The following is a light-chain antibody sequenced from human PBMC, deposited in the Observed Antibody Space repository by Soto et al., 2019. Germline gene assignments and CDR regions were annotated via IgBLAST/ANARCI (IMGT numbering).Light chain of an antibody. CDR3: QHYNNWPPWT. J-gene: IGKJ1*01. Sequence: EIVMTQSPATLSVSPGERATFSCRASQSVSSNLAWYQQKPGQAPRLLIYGASIRATGIPARFSGSGSGKEFTLTISTLQSEDFALYYCQHYNNWPPWTFGQGTKVDIK. V-gene: IGKV3-15*01. CDR1: QSVSSN. CDR2: GAS.